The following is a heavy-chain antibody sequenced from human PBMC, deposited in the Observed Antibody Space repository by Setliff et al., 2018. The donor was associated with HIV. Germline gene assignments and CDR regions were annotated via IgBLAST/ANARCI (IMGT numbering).Heavy chain of an antibody. CDR1: GDSVSSGDSY. J-gene: IGHJ2*01. D-gene: IGHD3-3*01. Sequence: SETLSLTCVVSGDSVSSGDSYWTWIRQHPGKGLEWIGYISYSGSTYYNPSLESRLTISIDTSKNQFSLKLSSVTAADTAIYYCARVPRITTLRNAFDLWGRGTLVTVSS. V-gene: IGHV4-31*11. CDR3: ARVPRITTLRNAFDL. CDR2: ISYSGST.